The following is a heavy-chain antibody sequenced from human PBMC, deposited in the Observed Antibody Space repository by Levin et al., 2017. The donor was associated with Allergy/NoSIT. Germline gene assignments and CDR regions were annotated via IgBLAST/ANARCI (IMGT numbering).Heavy chain of an antibody. CDR3: AREDDDYGNGEGAFDI. CDR2: IWYDGSNK. CDR1: GFTFSSYG. Sequence: LSLTCAASGFTFSSYGMHWVRQAPGKGLEWVAVIWYDGSNKYYADSVKGRFTISRDNSKNTLYLQMNSLRAEDTAVYYCAREDDDYGNGEGAFDIWGQGTMVTVSS. D-gene: IGHD4-17*01. V-gene: IGHV3-33*01. J-gene: IGHJ3*02.